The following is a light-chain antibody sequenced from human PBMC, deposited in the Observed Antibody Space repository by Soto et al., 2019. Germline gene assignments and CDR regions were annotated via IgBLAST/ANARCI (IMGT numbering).Light chain of an antibody. Sequence: EIVLTQSPGTLSLFPGERATLSCRASQTVVGSYLAWHQVRLGQAPRLLIYGATTRATGIPDRFSGSGSGTDFTLTISRLEPEDFAVYYCQQYGSSPYTFGQGTKLEIK. CDR2: GAT. CDR3: QQYGSSPYT. CDR1: QTVVGSY. J-gene: IGKJ2*01. V-gene: IGKV3-20*01.